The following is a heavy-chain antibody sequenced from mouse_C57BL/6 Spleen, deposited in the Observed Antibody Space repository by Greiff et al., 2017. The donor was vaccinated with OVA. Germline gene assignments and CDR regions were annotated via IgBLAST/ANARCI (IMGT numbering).Heavy chain of an antibody. CDR3: ARGGNYEGWFAY. V-gene: IGHV1-55*01. Sequence: VQLQESGAELVKPGASVKMSCKASGYTFTSYWITWVKQRPGQGLEWIGDIYPGSGSTNYNEKFKSKATLTVDTSSSTSYMQLSSLTSEDSAVYYCARGGNYEGWFAYWGQGTLVTVSA. D-gene: IGHD2-1*01. CDR1: GYTFTSYW. CDR2: IYPGSGST. J-gene: IGHJ3*01.